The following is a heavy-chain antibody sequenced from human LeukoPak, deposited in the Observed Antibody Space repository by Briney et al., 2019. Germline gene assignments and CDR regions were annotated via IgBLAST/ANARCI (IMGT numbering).Heavy chain of an antibody. V-gene: IGHV4-59*12. Sequence: SETLSLTCTVSGGSISSYYWSWIRQPPGKGLEWIGEIYHSGSTNYNPSLKSRVTISVDKSKNQFSLKLSSVTAADTAVYYCARVLTDPNYYDSSGYSSDIWGQGTMVTVSS. CDR3: ARVLTDPNYYDSSGYSSDI. J-gene: IGHJ3*02. D-gene: IGHD3-22*01. CDR2: IYHSGST. CDR1: GGSISSYY.